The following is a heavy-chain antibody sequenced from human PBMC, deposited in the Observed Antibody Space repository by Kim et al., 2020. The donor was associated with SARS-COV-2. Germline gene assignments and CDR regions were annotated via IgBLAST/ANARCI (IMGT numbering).Heavy chain of an antibody. Sequence: GGSLRLSCAASGFTFSSYAMHWVRQATGKGLEWVSTIGTAGDTYYPGSVEGRFIIYSVNDKKSLYSPLMSLRGGETAVYYYASVRSSISCYPCKDYSYM. J-gene: IGHJ6*03. D-gene: IGHD2-2*01. CDR1: GFTFSSYA. CDR2: IGTAGDT. CDR3: ASVRSSISCYPCKDYSYM. V-gene: IGHV3-13*01.